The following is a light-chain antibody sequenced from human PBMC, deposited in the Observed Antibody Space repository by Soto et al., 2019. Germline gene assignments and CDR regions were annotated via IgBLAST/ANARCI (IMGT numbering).Light chain of an antibody. J-gene: IGKJ2*01. CDR3: QQYHNWPPQYT. V-gene: IGKV3-15*01. Sequence: DIAMTQSPATLSPSPGERATLSCRASQTVASNIDWYQQKPGQAPRLLIHAASNRATGVSARFSGTGSGTEFTLTISSLQTEDFAVYYCQQYHNWPPQYTFGQGTRLQIK. CDR1: QTVASN. CDR2: AAS.